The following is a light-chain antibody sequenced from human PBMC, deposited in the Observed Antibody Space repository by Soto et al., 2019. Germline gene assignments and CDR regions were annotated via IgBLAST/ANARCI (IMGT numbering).Light chain of an antibody. V-gene: IGKV1-39*01. CDR3: QQSYISPIT. J-gene: IGKJ5*01. Sequence: QWTHSLYLLSPSLLGRITITPRASQSISTYLNWYQQKPGEAPTLLVYDSSTLQSGVPSRFSGSGFGAEFTLTVSSLQPEDSATYYCQQSYISPITFAQVTRLAI. CDR1: QSISTY. CDR2: DSS.